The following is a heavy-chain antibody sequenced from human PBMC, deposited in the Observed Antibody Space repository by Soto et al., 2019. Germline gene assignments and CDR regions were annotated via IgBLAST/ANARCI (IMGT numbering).Heavy chain of an antibody. D-gene: IGHD5-12*01. J-gene: IGHJ6*02. CDR1: GFTFSSYA. CDR2: ISYDGSNK. CDR3: ARANGDGYNPPYYYYYYGMDV. V-gene: IGHV3-30-3*01. Sequence: PGGSLRLSCAASGFTFSSYAMHWVRQAPGKGLEWVAVISYDGSNKYYADSVKGRFTISRDNSKNTLYLQMNSLRAEDTAVYYCARANGDGYNPPYYYYYYGMDVWGQGTTVTVSS.